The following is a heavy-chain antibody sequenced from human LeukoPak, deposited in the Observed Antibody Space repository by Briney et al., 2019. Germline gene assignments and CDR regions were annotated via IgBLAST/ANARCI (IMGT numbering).Heavy chain of an antibody. Sequence: GRSLRLSCTASGFTFTTYGLHWVRQAPGKGLEWVASIKRDRKNRIEMSYVDSVKGRFTISRDDAKNSLYLQMNSLRAEDTAIYYCAKVPRQHDNWFDPWGQGTLVTVSS. CDR2: IKRDRKNRIEM. J-gene: IGHJ5*02. CDR1: GFTFTTYG. V-gene: IGHV3-7*01. D-gene: IGHD3-9*01. CDR3: AKVPRQHDNWFDP.